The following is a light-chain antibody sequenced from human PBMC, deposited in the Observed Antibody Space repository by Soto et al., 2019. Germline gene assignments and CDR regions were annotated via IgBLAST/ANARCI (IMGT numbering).Light chain of an antibody. V-gene: IGKV3-15*01. J-gene: IGKJ5*01. CDR2: GSF. CDR3: QQYNDRPPIT. Sequence: EIVMTPSPVTLSLSPGGRATLSCRASQSVDNNVAWYQQKPGQAPRLLIVGSFARATGIPARFSGSGSGSEFTLTISGLQSEDFAVYYCQQYNDRPPITFGQGTRLEIK. CDR1: QSVDNN.